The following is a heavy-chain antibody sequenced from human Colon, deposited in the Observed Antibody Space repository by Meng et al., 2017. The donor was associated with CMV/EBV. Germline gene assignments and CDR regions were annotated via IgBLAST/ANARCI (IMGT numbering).Heavy chain of an antibody. J-gene: IGHJ4*02. Sequence: GGSLRLSCAASGFTFSSYAMHWVRQAPGKGLEWVAVISYDGSNKYYADSVKGRFTISRDNSKNTLFLQMDSLSAEDTAVYYCAKPYSSGWVYFDYWGQGTLVTVSS. CDR1: GFTFSSYA. CDR2: ISYDGSNK. V-gene: IGHV3-30-3*02. D-gene: IGHD6-19*01. CDR3: AKPYSSGWVYFDY.